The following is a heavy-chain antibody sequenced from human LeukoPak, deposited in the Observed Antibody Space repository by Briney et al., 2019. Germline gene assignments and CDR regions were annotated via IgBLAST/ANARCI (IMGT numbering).Heavy chain of an antibody. CDR1: GYSFTNFD. CDR3: ARGPQWRGDYYYMDV. J-gene: IGHJ6*03. CDR2: MNPNSGNE. V-gene: IGHV1-8*01. Sequence: ASVKVSCKASGYSFTNFDINWVRQATGQGLEWMGWMNPNSGNEGYAQKFQGRLTMTMNTSITTAYMELSSLRSEDTAVYYCARGPQWRGDYYYMDVWGRGTTVTVSS. D-gene: IGHD6-19*01.